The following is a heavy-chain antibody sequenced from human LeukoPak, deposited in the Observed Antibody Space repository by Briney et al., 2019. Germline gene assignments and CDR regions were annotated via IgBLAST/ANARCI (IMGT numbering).Heavy chain of an antibody. CDR1: GYTLTELS. J-gene: IGHJ4*02. CDR3: ATDLRGYSYGLRSYLDY. Sequence: ASVKVSCKVSGYTLTELSMHWVRQAPGKGLEWMGGFDPEDGETIYAQKFQGRVTMTEDTSTDTAYMELSSLRSEDTAVYYCATDLRGYSYGLRSYLDYWGQGTLVTVSS. V-gene: IGHV1-24*01. D-gene: IGHD5-18*01. CDR2: FDPEDGET.